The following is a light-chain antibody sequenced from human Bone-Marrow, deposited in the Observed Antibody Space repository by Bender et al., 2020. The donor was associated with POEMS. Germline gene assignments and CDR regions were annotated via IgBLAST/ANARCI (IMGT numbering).Light chain of an antibody. CDR2: EVT. J-gene: IGLJ2*01. V-gene: IGLV2-8*01. CDR1: SSDVGGYNY. CDR3: QSFDNSLRVV. Sequence: QSALTQPPSASGSPGQSVTISCTGTSSDVGGYNYVSWYQQYPGKAPKLMIYEVTKRPSGVPDRFSGSKSGASVSLIITGLQPEDEADYYCQSFDNSLRVVFGGGTKLTVL.